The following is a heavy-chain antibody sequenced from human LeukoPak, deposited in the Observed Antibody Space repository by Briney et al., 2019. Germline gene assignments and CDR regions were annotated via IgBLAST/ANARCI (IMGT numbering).Heavy chain of an antibody. CDR3: AVSGNSYDDAFDI. D-gene: IGHD5-18*01. V-gene: IGHV1-2*06. CDR1: GYTFTGYY. CDR2: INPNSGGT. J-gene: IGHJ3*02. Sequence: ASGKVSCRAFGYTFTGYYMHWGRRAPGQGLEWMGRINPNSGGTNYAQKSQDRVPMTRHRSIRTAHWERSGQRSDDTAVYYCAVSGNSYDDAFDIWGQGTMVTVSS.